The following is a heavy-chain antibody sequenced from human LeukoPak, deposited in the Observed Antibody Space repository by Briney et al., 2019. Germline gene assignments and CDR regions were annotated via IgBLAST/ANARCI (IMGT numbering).Heavy chain of an antibody. CDR2: IRYDGGNT. V-gene: IGHV3-30*02. D-gene: IGHD6-13*01. Sequence: GGSLRLSCAASGFIFSNYAMQWVRQAPGMGLEWVAFIRYDGGNTYYADSVKGRFTISRDNSKNTMYLQMNSLRAEDTAVYYCARSIAAAGGEFDHWGQGTLVTVSS. J-gene: IGHJ4*02. CDR1: GFIFSNYA. CDR3: ARSIAAAGGEFDH.